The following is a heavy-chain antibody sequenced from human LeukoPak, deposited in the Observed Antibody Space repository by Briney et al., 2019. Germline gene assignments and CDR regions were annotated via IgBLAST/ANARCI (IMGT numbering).Heavy chain of an antibody. CDR3: AKDRYGDYVFDY. D-gene: IGHD4-17*01. Sequence: GGSLRLSCTASGFTFSSYAMHWVRQAPDKGLEWVAFIRFDGSDKYYADSVKGRFTISRDNSKNTVYLQMNSLRADDTAVYYCAKDRYGDYVFDYWGQGTLVTVSS. J-gene: IGHJ4*02. CDR1: GFTFSSYA. V-gene: IGHV3-30*02. CDR2: IRFDGSDK.